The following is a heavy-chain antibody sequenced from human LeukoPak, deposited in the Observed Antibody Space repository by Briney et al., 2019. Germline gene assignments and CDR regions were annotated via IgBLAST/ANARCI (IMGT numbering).Heavy chain of an antibody. CDR2: INRGGSEK. J-gene: IGHJ5*02. Sequence: RGSLRLSRAPSVFTSSSDRMSWVRQAPREGLWRVDNINRGGSEKYYADTVRGRFTSSRANAKNSLYLQMNSLRAEATSVYYCARVLVGGTNWFDHWGQGTLVTVSS. CDR3: ARVLVGGTNWFDH. V-gene: IGHV3-7*04. CDR1: VFTSSSDR. D-gene: IGHD1-26*01.